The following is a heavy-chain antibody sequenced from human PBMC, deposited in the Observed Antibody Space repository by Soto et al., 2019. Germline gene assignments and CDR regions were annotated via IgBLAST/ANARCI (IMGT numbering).Heavy chain of an antibody. CDR1: GFTVSSNY. D-gene: IGHD5-18*01. CDR2: IYSGGSA. CDR3: ARHGYSYGGAYFDY. V-gene: IGHV3-66*04. Sequence: EVQLVESGGGLVQPGGSLRLSCAASGFTVSSNYMSWVRQAPGKGLEWVSVIYSGGSAYYADSVKGRFTISRDNSKNTLYLQRNSLRAEDTAVYYCARHGYSYGGAYFDYWGQGTLVTVSS. J-gene: IGHJ4*02.